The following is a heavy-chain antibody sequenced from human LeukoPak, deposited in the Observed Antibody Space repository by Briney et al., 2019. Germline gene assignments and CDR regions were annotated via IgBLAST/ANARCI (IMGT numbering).Heavy chain of an antibody. V-gene: IGHV4-39*01. CDR1: NGSISTINYY. D-gene: IGHD6-13*01. CDR2: IYYSGST. Sequence: SETLSLTCTVSNGSISTINYYWVWIRQPPGKGLEWIGSIYYSGSTYYNPSLKSRVTISVDTSKNQFSLKLSSVTAADTAVYYCARLIVAAAGTLGAFDIWGQGTMVTVSS. CDR3: ARLIVAAAGTLGAFDI. J-gene: IGHJ3*02.